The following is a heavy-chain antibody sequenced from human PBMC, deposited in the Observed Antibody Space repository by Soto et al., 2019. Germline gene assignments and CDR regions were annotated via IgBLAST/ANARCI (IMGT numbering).Heavy chain of an antibody. J-gene: IGHJ3*02. CDR1: GGSISSYY. CDR2: IYYSGST. Sequence: QVQLQESGPGLVKPSETLSLTCTVSGGSISSYYWSWIRQPPGKGLEWIGYIYYSGSTNYNPSLKSRVTISVDTSKNQFSLKLSSVTAADTAVYYGARRYGDAFDIWGQGTMVTVSS. CDR3: ARRYGDAFDI. D-gene: IGHD4-17*01. V-gene: IGHV4-59*08.